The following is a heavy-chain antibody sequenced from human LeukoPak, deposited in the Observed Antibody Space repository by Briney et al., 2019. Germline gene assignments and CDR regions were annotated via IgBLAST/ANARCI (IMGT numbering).Heavy chain of an antibody. CDR3: ARDSRLWSVDY. CDR2: INPSDEST. V-gene: IGHV1-46*01. Sequence: ASVKVSCKASGYTFTDYYMHWVRQAPGQGLEWMGIINPSDESTSYAQNFQGRVAMTRDTSTSTVHMELSSLRADDTAVYYCARDSRLWSVDYWGQGTLVTVSS. CDR1: GYTFTDYY. D-gene: IGHD2-8*02. J-gene: IGHJ4*02.